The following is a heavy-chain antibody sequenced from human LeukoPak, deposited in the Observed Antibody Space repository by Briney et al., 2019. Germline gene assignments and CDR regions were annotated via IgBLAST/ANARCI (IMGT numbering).Heavy chain of an antibody. V-gene: IGHV1-8*01. CDR1: GYTFTSYD. CDR3: ARSGSYYVYYFGMDV. Sequence: ASVKVSCKASGYTFTSYDINWVRQATGQGLEWMGWMNPNSGNTGYAQKFQGRVTMTRNTSISTAYMELSSLRSEDTAVYYCARSGSYYVYYFGMDVWGQGTTVPVSS. CDR2: MNPNSGNT. D-gene: IGHD1-26*01. J-gene: IGHJ6*02.